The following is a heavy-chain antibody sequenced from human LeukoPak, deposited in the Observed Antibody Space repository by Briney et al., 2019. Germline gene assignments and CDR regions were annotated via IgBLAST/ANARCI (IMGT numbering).Heavy chain of an antibody. CDR1: GGSISSGSYY. CDR3: ARGPGNTH. CDR2: IYTSGST. Sequence: TSQTLSLTCTVSGGSISSGSYYWSWIRQPAGKGLEWIGRIYTSGSTNYNPSLKSRVTISVDTSKNQFSLKLSSVTAADTAVYYCARGPGNTHWGQRTLVTVSS. J-gene: IGHJ4*02. V-gene: IGHV4-61*02.